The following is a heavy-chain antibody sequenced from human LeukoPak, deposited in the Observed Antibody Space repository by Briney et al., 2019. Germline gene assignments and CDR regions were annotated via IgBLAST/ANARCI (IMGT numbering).Heavy chain of an antibody. CDR2: ISYDGSNK. CDR1: EFTFSNYG. V-gene: IGHV3-30*18. J-gene: IGHJ4*02. CDR3: AKGGGTVTTGGFDY. Sequence: GGSLRLSCAASEFTFSNYGMHWVRQAPGKGLEWVAVISYDGSNKYYADSVKGRFTISRDNSKNTLYLQMNSLRAEDTAVYYCAKGGGTVTTGGFDYWGQGTLVTVSS. D-gene: IGHD4-17*01.